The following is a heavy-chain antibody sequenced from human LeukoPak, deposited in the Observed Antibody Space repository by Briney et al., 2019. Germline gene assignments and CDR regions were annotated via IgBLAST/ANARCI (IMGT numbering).Heavy chain of an antibody. J-gene: IGHJ6*03. CDR2: IYYSGST. CDR1: SGSVSSYY. Sequence: PSETLSLTCTVSSGSVSSYYWSWIRQPPGKGLEWIGYIYYSGSTNYNPSLKSRVTISVDTSKNQFSLKLSSVTAADTAVYYCARADIVVAPAAPYDPNYYYYYYMDVWGKGTTVTVSS. CDR3: ARADIVVAPAAPYDPNYYYYYYMDV. D-gene: IGHD2-2*01. V-gene: IGHV4-59*02.